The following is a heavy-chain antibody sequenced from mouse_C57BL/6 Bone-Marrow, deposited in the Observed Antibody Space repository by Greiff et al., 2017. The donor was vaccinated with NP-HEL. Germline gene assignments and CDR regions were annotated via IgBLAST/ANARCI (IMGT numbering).Heavy chain of an antibody. CDR3: ARRGLGPTWFAY. CDR1: GFSLTSYA. CDR2: IWTGGGT. Sequence: VQLQQSGPGLVAPSQSLSITCTVSGFSLTSYAISWVRQPPGKGLEWLGVIWTGGGTNYNSALKSKLSISKNHSKSQVFLKMNILQTDDTARYYCARRGLGPTWFAYWGQGTLVTVSA. J-gene: IGHJ3*01. D-gene: IGHD4-1*01. V-gene: IGHV2-9-1*01.